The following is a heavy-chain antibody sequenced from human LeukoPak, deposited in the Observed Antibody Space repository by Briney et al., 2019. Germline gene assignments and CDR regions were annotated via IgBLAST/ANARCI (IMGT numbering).Heavy chain of an antibody. V-gene: IGHV3-21*01. CDR1: GFTFSSYS. Sequence: PGGSLRLSCAASGFTFSSYSMNWVRQAPGKGLEWVSSISSSSSYIYYADSVKGRFTISRDNAKNSLYLQMNSLRAEDTAVYYCASAPTVTTYYYYYYYMDVWGKGTTVTVSS. CDR2: ISSSSSYI. D-gene: IGHD4-11*01. J-gene: IGHJ6*03. CDR3: ASAPTVTTYYYYYYYMDV.